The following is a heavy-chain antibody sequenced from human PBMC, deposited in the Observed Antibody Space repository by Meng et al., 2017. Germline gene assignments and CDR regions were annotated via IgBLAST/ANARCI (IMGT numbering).Heavy chain of an antibody. D-gene: IGHD5-18*01. CDR2: IWYDGSNK. V-gene: IGHV3-33*01. CDR1: GFTLSSLC. Sequence: GESLKTSRVAPGFTLSSLCMHWVRQAPGQGLEWVAVIWYDGSNKHHADSEKVRFTISRDNSKNTLYLQMSSLRAEDTAVYYFARVSPRKVQLSALSYYYGMDVWGQGTTVTVSS. J-gene: IGHJ6*02. CDR3: ARVSPRKVQLSALSYYYGMDV.